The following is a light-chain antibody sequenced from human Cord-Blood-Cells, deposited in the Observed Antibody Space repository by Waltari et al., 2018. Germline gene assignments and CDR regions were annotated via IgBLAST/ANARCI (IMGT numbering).Light chain of an antibody. CDR3: QQYYSTPPT. Sequence: IVMTQSPDSLAVSLGERATINCKSSQSVLYSSNNKNYLAWYRQKPGQPPKLLIYWASTRESGVPDRFSGSGSGTDFTLTISSLQAEDVAVYYCQQYYSTPPTFGQGTKVEIK. V-gene: IGKV4-1*01. CDR1: QSVLYSSNNKNY. CDR2: WAS. J-gene: IGKJ1*01.